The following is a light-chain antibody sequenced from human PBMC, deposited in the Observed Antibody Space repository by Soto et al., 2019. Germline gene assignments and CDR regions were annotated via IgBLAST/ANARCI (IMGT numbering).Light chain of an antibody. J-gene: IGKJ1*01. CDR1: QSVXTSY. V-gene: IGKV3-20*01. Sequence: IVLTQCPGTLSLSPGEGATLSCRASQSVXTSYVAWYPQKYGQSPRLLXYGASSRATGIPDRCSGSGSGTDFTLTISRLEPEDFAVYYCQQYGRSTWTFGQGTKVDIK. CDR2: GAS. CDR3: QQYGRSTWT.